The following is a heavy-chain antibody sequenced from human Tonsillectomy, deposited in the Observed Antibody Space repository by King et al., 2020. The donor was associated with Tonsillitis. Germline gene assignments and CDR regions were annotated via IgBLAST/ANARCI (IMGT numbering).Heavy chain of an antibody. Sequence: QLQESGPGLVRPSETLSLTCTVSGGSISTYYWSWIRQPPGKGLEWIAYIDYSGSTNYNPSLKSRVTMSAEMSKNQFSLKLSSVTAADTAVYYCARVINGRGFDPWGQGTLVTVSS. D-gene: IGHD1-26*01. CDR3: ARVINGRGFDP. CDR2: IDYSGST. CDR1: GGSISTYY. V-gene: IGHV4-59*01. J-gene: IGHJ5*02.